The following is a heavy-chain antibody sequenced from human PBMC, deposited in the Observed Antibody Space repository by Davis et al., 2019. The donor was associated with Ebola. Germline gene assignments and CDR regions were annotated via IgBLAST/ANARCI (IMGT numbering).Heavy chain of an antibody. CDR2: IYYSGST. D-gene: IGHD3-16*02. Sequence: MPSETLSLTCAVYGGSFSGYYWSWIRQPPGKGLEWIGYIYYSGSTNYNPSLKSRVTISVDTSKNQFSLKLSSVTAADTAVYYCARVYLPSYYFDYWGQGTLVTVSS. V-gene: IGHV4-59*01. CDR3: ARVYLPSYYFDY. CDR1: GGSFSGYY. J-gene: IGHJ4*02.